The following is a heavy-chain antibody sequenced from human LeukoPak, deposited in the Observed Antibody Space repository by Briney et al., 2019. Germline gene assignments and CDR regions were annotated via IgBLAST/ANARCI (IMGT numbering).Heavy chain of an antibody. CDR3: ARDIVYLIDEDYG. J-gene: IGHJ4*02. V-gene: IGHV4-4*07. D-gene: IGHD4-17*01. Sequence: SETLSLTCSVSGSSFNTYYWSWIRQPAGKGLEWIGRIHTSGSADYSPSLQSRVTISVDMSKKEFSLKLTSVTATDTAVYYCARDIVYLIDEDYGWGQGILVTVSS. CDR2: IHTSGSA. CDR1: GSSFNTYY.